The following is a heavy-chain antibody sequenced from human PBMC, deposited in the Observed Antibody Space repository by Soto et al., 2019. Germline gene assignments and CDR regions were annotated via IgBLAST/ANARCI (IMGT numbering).Heavy chain of an antibody. Sequence: SETLSLTCAVYGGSFSGYYWSWIRQPPGKGLEWIGEINHSGSTNYNPSLKSRVTISVDTSKNQFSLKLSSVTAADTAVYYCARAAYSGNDPNSRVLPYYYYGMDVWGQGTTVTVSS. CDR3: ARAAYSGNDPNSRVLPYYYYGMDV. J-gene: IGHJ6*02. CDR2: INHSGST. D-gene: IGHD5-12*01. V-gene: IGHV4-34*01. CDR1: GGSFSGYY.